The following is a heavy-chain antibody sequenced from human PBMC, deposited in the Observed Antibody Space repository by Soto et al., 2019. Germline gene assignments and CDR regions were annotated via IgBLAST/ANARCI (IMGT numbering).Heavy chain of an antibody. D-gene: IGHD2-2*01. Sequence: GGSLRLSCAASGFTFSSYSMNWVRQAPGKGLEWVSSISSSSSYIYYADSVKGRFTISRDNAKNSLYLQMNSLRAEDTAVYYCARDKVVPSELYYYYMDVWGKGTTVTVS. CDR1: GFTFSSYS. CDR3: ARDKVVPSELYYYYMDV. V-gene: IGHV3-21*01. J-gene: IGHJ6*03. CDR2: ISSSSSYI.